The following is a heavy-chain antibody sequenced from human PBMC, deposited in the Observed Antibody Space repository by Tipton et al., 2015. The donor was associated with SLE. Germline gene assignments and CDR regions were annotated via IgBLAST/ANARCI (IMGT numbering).Heavy chain of an antibody. Sequence: GLVKPSETLSLTCAVYGGSFSGSYWSWVRQSPGRGLEWIGYIYYSGSTYYNPSLKSRVTISVDTSKNQFSLKLSSVTAADTAVYYCARGSHAVAAFDYWGQGTRVTVSS. CDR2: IYYSGST. D-gene: IGHD6-19*01. CDR3: ARGSHAVAAFDY. J-gene: IGHJ4*02. V-gene: IGHV4-34*01. CDR1: GGSFSGSY.